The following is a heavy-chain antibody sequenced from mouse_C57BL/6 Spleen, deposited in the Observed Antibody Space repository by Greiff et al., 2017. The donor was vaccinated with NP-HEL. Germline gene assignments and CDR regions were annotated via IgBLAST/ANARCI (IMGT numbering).Heavy chain of an antibody. J-gene: IGHJ2*01. CDR2: FHPYNDDT. Sequence: HVHVKQSGAELVKPGASVKMSCKASGYTFTTYPIEWMKQNHGKSLEWIGNFHPYNDDTKYNEKFKGKATLTVEKSSSTVYLELSRLTSDDSAVYYCALNGYDGFDYWGQGTTLTVSS. CDR3: ALNGYDGFDY. CDR1: GYTFTTYP. D-gene: IGHD2-2*01. V-gene: IGHV1-47*01.